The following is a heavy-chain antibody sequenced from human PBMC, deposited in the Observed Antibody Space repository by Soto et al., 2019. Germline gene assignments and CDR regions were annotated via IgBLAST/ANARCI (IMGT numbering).Heavy chain of an antibody. Sequence: PGGSLRLSCAASGFTFSDYYMSWIRQAPGEGLEWVSYISSSGSTIYYADSVKGRFTISRDNAKNSLYLQMNSLRAEDTAVYYCARESRDYYYYGMDVWGQGTTVTVSS. J-gene: IGHJ6*02. CDR1: GFTFSDYY. CDR3: ARESRDYYYYGMDV. V-gene: IGHV3-11*01. CDR2: ISSSGSTI.